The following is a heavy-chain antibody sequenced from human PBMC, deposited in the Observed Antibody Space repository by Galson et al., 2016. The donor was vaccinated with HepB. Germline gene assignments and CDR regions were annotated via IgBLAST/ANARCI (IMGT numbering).Heavy chain of an antibody. CDR3: TRAYVGKARRGTYWYFDL. J-gene: IGHJ2*01. V-gene: IGHV3-21*01. Sequence: SLRLSCAASGFTFNSYNMNWVRQAPGKGLEWVSSITRSSNYIYYADSVRGRFTISRDSAKNSLHLQMNSLRAEDTAVYYCTRAYVGKARRGTYWYFDLWGRGTLVTVSS. D-gene: IGHD4-23*01. CDR2: ITRSSNYI. CDR1: GFTFNSYN.